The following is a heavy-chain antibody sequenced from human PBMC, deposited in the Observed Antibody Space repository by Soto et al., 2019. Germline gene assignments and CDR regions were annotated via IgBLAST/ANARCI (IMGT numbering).Heavy chain of an antibody. Sequence: QVQLQESGPGLVKPSETLSLTCTVSGGSISSYYWSWIRQPPGKGLEWIWYIYYSGSTNYNPSLKSRVTISVDTSKNQFSLKLSSVTAADTAVYYCARARDGYRRTDYWGQGTLVTVSS. CDR3: ARARDGYRRTDY. D-gene: IGHD5-12*01. CDR2: IYYSGST. CDR1: GGSISSYY. J-gene: IGHJ4*02. V-gene: IGHV4-59*01.